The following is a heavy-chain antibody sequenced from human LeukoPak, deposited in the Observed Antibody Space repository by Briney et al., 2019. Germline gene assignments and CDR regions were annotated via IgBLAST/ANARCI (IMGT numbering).Heavy chain of an antibody. D-gene: IGHD5-18*01. J-gene: IGHJ3*02. Sequence: GASVKVSCKTSGYTFTGYYMHWVRQAPGQGLEWMGWINPNSGGTNYAQKFQGRVTMTRDTSISTAYMELSRLRSDDTAVYYCAREYSYGPAADDAFDIWGQGTMVTVSS. CDR1: GYTFTGYY. CDR2: INPNSGGT. CDR3: AREYSYGPAADDAFDI. V-gene: IGHV1-2*02.